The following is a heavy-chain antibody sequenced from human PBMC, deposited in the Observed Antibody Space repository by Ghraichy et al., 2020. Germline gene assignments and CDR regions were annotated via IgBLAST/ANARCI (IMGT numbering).Heavy chain of an antibody. Sequence: GGSLRLSCAASGFTFSIYAMSWVRQAPGKGLEWVSTISGSGGNTDYADSVKGRFPISRDNSKNTLYLQMNSLRSEDTAVYYCAKVKVVPLGAFDIWGQGTMVTVSS. J-gene: IGHJ3*02. CDR3: AKVKVVPLGAFDI. V-gene: IGHV3-23*01. D-gene: IGHD2-2*01. CDR1: GFTFSIYA. CDR2: ISGSGGNT.